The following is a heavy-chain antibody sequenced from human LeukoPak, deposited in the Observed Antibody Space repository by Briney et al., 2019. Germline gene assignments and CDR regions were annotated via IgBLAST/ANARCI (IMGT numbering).Heavy chain of an antibody. V-gene: IGHV3-21*01. D-gene: IGHD6-6*01. CDR1: GFTSSSYS. CDR2: ISVSSSYK. CDR3: ARDEYSSSPGYFDY. J-gene: IGHJ4*02. Sequence: NAGGSLRLSCAASGFTSSSYSMNWVRQAPGKGLEWVSCISVSSSYKYYADSVKGRFTISRDDAKNSLYLQMNSLRAEDTAVYYCARDEYSSSPGYFDYWGQGTLVTVSS.